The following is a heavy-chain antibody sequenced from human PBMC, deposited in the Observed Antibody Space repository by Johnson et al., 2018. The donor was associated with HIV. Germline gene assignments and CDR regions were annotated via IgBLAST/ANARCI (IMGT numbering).Heavy chain of an antibody. CDR3: ARDSAYCGGDCYPHDAFDI. CDR2: IYSGGST. J-gene: IGHJ3*02. Sequence: VLLVESGGGLVQPGGSLRLSCAASGFTVSSNYMSWVRQGPGKGLEWVSVIYSGGSTYYADAVKGRFTISRDNSKNTLYLQMNSLRAEDTAVYYCARDSAYCGGDCYPHDAFDIWGQGTMVTVSS. CDR1: GFTVSSNY. D-gene: IGHD2-21*02. V-gene: IGHV3-66*02.